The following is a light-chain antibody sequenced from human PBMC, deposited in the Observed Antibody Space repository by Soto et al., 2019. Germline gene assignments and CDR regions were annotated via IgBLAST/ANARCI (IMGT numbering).Light chain of an antibody. V-gene: IGLV2-14*01. CDR1: SSDVGGYNY. CDR2: DVS. Sequence: QSVLTQPASVSGSPGQSITISCTGTSSDVGGYNYVSWYQQHPGKAPKLMIYDVSNRPSGVSNRFSASKSGNTASLTISGLQAEDEADYYCTSYTSSSTLCFGTGTKVTVL. J-gene: IGLJ1*01. CDR3: TSYTSSSTLC.